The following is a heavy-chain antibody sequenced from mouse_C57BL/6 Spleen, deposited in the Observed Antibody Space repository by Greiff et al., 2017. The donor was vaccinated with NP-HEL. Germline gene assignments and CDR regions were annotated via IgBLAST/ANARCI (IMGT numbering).Heavy chain of an antibody. CDR2: INPNNGGT. CDR3: ARGGSSGYVYYAMDY. J-gene: IGHJ4*01. CDR1: GYTFTDYN. D-gene: IGHD3-2*02. Sequence: EVQLQQSGPELVKPGASVKIPCKASGYTFTDYNMDWVKQSHGKSLEWIGDINPNNGGTIYNQKFKGKATLTVDKSSSTAYMELRSLTSEDTAVYYCARGGSSGYVYYAMDYWGQGTSVTVSS. V-gene: IGHV1-18*01.